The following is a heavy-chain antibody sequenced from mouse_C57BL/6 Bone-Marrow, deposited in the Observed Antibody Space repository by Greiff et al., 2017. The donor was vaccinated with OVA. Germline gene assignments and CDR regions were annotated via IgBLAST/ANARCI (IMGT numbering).Heavy chain of an antibody. Sequence: EVKLEESGGGLVKPGGSLKLSCAASGFTFSSYAMSWVRQTPEKRLEWVATISDGGSYTYYPDNVKGRFTISRDNAKNNLYLQMSHLKSEDTAMYYCARVDGYDRFAYWGQGTLVTVSA. V-gene: IGHV5-4*03. D-gene: IGHD2-2*01. CDR2: ISDGGSYT. J-gene: IGHJ3*01. CDR3: ARVDGYDRFAY. CDR1: GFTFSSYA.